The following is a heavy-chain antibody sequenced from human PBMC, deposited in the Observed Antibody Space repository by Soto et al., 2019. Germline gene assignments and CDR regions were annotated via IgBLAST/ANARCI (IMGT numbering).Heavy chain of an antibody. V-gene: IGHV3-30*18. Sequence: QVQLVESGGGVVQPGRSLRLSCAASGFTFSSYGMHWVRQAPGKGLEWVAVISYDGSNKYYADSVKGRFTISRDNSKNTLYLQMNSLRAEDTDVYYCAKDASPDYWGQGTLVTVSS. CDR3: AKDASPDY. CDR2: ISYDGSNK. CDR1: GFTFSSYG. J-gene: IGHJ4*02.